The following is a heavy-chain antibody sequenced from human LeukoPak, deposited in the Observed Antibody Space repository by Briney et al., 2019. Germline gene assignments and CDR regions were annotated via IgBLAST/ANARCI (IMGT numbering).Heavy chain of an antibody. J-gene: IGHJ4*02. CDR2: INAGNGNT. CDR1: GYTFTSYA. Sequence: ASVKVSCKASGYTFTSYAMHWVRQAPGQRLEWMGWINAGNGNTKYSQKFQGRVAITRDTSASTAYMELSSLRSEDTAVYYCARKATYEYSYGQPPPYFDYWGQGTLVTVSS. D-gene: IGHD5-18*01. V-gene: IGHV1-3*01. CDR3: ARKATYEYSYGQPPPYFDY.